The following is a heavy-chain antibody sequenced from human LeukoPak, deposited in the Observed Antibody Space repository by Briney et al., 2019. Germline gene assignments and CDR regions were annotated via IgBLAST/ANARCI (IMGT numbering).Heavy chain of an antibody. CDR3: AREINYSSYMDV. CDR2: IYTSGSS. J-gene: IGHJ6*03. Sequence: SETLSLTCTVSGGSISSYYWSWIRQPAGKGLEWIGRIYTSGSSIYNPSLKSRVTISVDKSKNQSSLKLSSVTAADTAVYYCAREINYSSYMDVWGKGTTVTVSS. CDR1: GGSISSYY. V-gene: IGHV4-4*07.